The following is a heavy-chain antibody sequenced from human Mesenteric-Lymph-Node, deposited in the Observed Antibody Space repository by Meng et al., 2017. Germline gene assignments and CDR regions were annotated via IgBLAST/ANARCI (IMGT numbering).Heavy chain of an antibody. D-gene: IGHD6-19*01. CDR2: IGHSGIT. J-gene: IGHJ5*02. CDR1: GGSISTSGSY. V-gene: IGHV4-39*01. CDR3: VRSSGWVRTGFDP. Sequence: QPQLQESGPGLVKPSEALSLTWSVSGGSISTSGSYWGWIRQPPGKGLEWIGSIGHSGITYYTPSLKSRVTVSIDTFKSQFSLKLTSVTAADTAVYYCVRSSGWVRTGFDPWGQGTLVTVSS.